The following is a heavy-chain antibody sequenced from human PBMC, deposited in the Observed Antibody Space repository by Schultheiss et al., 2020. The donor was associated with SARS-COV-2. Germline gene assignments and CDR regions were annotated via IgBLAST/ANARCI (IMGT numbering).Heavy chain of an antibody. CDR2: IYYSGST. Sequence: SQTLSLTCTVSGGSISSGGYYWSWIRQHPGKGLEWIGYIYYSGSTYYNPSLKSRVTISVDTSKNQFSLKLSSVTAADTAVYYCARDRNTMVRDNWFDPWGQGTLVTVSS. D-gene: IGHD3-10*01. J-gene: IGHJ5*02. V-gene: IGHV4-31*03. CDR1: GGSISSGGYY. CDR3: ARDRNTMVRDNWFDP.